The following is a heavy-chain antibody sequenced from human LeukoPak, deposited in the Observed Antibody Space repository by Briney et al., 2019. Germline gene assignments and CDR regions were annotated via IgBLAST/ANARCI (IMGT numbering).Heavy chain of an antibody. CDR3: ARASGYGREYFDY. J-gene: IGHJ4*02. CDR1: GGTFSSYV. D-gene: IGHD5-12*01. Sequence: ASVKVSCKASGGTFSSYVISWVRQAPGQGLEWMGGIIAIFGTANYEKKFQGRVTITADESTSTAYMEMSSLRSEDTAVYYCARASGYGREYFDYWGQGTLVTVSS. V-gene: IGHV1-69*13. CDR2: IIAIFGTA.